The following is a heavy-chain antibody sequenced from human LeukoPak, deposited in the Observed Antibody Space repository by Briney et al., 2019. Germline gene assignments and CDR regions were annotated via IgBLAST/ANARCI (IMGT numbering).Heavy chain of an antibody. CDR3: ARGISGVASYMDV. V-gene: IGHV3-21*01. CDR1: GFTFSSYS. Sequence: GGSLRLSCAASGFTFSSYSMNWVRQAPGKGLEWVSSISSSSSYIYYADSVKGRFTISRDNAKNSLYLQMNSLRAEDTAVYYCARGISGVASYMDVWGKGTTVTMSS. CDR2: ISSSSSYI. J-gene: IGHJ6*03.